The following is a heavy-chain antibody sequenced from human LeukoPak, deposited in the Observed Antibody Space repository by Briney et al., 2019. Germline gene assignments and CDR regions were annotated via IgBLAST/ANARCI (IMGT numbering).Heavy chain of an antibody. V-gene: IGHV1-2*02. CDR1: GYTFTSYY. Sequence: GASVKVSCTTSGYTFTSYYIHWVRQAPGQGLDYMGWINPDNGGTNYAQNFQGRVIMTRDTSISTAYMQLSRLTSDDTAVYYCARSPSGELDYWGRGTLVSVSS. CDR2: INPDNGGT. J-gene: IGHJ4*02. D-gene: IGHD1-26*01. CDR3: ARSPSGELDY.